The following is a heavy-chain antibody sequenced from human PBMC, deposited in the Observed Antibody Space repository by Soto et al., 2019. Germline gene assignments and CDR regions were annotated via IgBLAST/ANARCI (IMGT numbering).Heavy chain of an antibody. D-gene: IGHD3-9*01. CDR1: GFTFSSYA. Sequence: QVQLVESGGDVVQPGRSLRLSCAASGFTFSSYAMHWVRQAPGKGLEWVAVISYDGSNKYYADSVKGRFTISRDNSKNTLYLQMNSLRAEDTAVYYCARAINFDWPISPAVDFDYWGQGTLVTVSS. J-gene: IGHJ4*02. CDR2: ISYDGSNK. V-gene: IGHV3-30-3*01. CDR3: ARAINFDWPISPAVDFDY.